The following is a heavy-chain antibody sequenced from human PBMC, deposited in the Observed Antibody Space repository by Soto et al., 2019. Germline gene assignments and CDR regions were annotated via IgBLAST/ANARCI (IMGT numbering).Heavy chain of an antibody. D-gene: IGHD1-1*01. CDR2: ISAINTGT. J-gene: IGHJ4*02. CDR3: ATQDFRGTTGTT. V-gene: IGHV3-23*01. Sequence: EVHLLESGGGLVQPGGSLRLSCAASGFTFRNYAMGWVRQAPGKGLEWVSLISAINTGTYYADSAKGRFTISRDNSKNSLHLQMNSLRDDDTAVYYCATQDFRGTTGTTWGQGTLVTVSS. CDR1: GFTFRNYA.